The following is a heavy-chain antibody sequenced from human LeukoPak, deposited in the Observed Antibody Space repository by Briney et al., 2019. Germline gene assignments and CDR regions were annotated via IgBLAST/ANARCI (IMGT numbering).Heavy chain of an antibody. D-gene: IGHD6-19*01. J-gene: IGHJ4*02. V-gene: IGHV3-30*18. CDR1: GFTFSSYG. CDR2: ISYDGSNK. Sequence: GGSLRLSCAASGFTFSSYGMHWVRQAPGKGLEWVAVISYDGSNKYYADSVKGRFTISRDNSKNTLYLQINSLRAEDTAVYYCAKAHFAYSSPVAGTGWGQGTLVTVSS. CDR3: AKAHFAYSSPVAGTG.